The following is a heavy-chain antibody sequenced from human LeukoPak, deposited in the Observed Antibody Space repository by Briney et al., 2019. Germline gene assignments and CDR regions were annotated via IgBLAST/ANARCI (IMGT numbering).Heavy chain of an antibody. V-gene: IGHV3-21*04. D-gene: IGHD2-2*01. CDR1: GFTFSSYS. J-gene: IGHJ6*03. CDR2: ISSSSSYI. Sequence: GGSLRLSCAASGFTFSSYSMNWVRQAPGKGLEWVSSISSSSSYIYYADSVKGRFTISRDNAKNSLYLQMNSLRAEDTAVHYCAKVGSPGFRTRDYHYYYMDVWGKGTTVTVSS. CDR3: AKVGSPGFRTRDYHYYYMDV.